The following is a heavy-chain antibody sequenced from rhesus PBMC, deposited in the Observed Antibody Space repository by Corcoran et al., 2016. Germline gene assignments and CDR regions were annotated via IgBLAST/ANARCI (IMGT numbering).Heavy chain of an antibody. CDR2: RSYNGGST. D-gene: IGHD5-12*01. CDR3: ARGGTATSY. V-gene: IGHV3S18*01. CDR1: GFSFSDYF. Sequence: EVQLVESGGGLAKPGGSLRLCCAASGFSFSDYFMYWVRQAPGKGLVWVAGRSYNGGSTSYADSVKGRFTNSRDNAKNTLYLQIDSLRAEDTAVYYCARGGTATSYWVQGVLVTVSS. J-gene: IGHJ4*01.